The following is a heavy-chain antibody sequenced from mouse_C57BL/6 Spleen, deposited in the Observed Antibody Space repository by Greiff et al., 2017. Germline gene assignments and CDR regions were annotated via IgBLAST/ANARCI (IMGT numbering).Heavy chain of an antibody. Sequence: EVHLVESGEGLVKPGGSLKLSCAASGFTFSSYAMSWVRQTPEKRLEWVAYISSGGDYIYYADTVKGRFTISRDNARNTLYLQMSSLKSEDTAMYYCTIMITTTGYYAMDYWGQGTSVTVSS. CDR1: GFTFSSYA. CDR3: TIMITTTGYYAMDY. D-gene: IGHD2-4*01. CDR2: ISSGGDYI. V-gene: IGHV5-9-1*02. J-gene: IGHJ4*01.